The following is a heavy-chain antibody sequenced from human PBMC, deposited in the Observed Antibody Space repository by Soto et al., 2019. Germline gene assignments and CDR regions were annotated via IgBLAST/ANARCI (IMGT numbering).Heavy chain of an antibody. Sequence: EVHLVESGGGLVQPGGSLRLSCEASGFTFSAYWMGWVRQAPGTGLQWVATIKTDGSEKYYVDSVTGRFTISRDNDKNSLYLQLNTLRAEDTGVYYCARPVRGSPEDVWGQGTTVTVFS. CDR1: GFTFSAYW. J-gene: IGHJ6*02. CDR2: IKTDGSEK. V-gene: IGHV3-7*05. D-gene: IGHD3-16*01. CDR3: ARPVRGSPEDV.